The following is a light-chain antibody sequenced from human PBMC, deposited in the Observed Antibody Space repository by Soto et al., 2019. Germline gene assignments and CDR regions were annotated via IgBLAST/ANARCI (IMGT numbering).Light chain of an antibody. CDR1: QSISNF. CDR2: AAS. V-gene: IGKV1-39*01. CDR3: QQRNTSPYT. J-gene: IGKJ2*01. Sequence: DIQMTQSPSSLSASVGDRVTITCRASQSISNFLNWYQQKPGKAPELLIYAASSLHSGVPSRFSGSESGTTFTFTLNSPHPEDASTYSRQQRNTSPYTFGQGTKLEIQ.